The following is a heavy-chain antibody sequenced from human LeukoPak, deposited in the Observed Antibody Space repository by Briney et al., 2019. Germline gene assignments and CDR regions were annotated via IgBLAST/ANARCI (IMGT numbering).Heavy chain of an antibody. CDR1: GGSFSGYY. D-gene: IGHD3-22*01. Sequence: SETLSLTCAVYGGSFSGYYWSWIRQPPGKGLEGIGEINHSGSTNYNPSLKSRVTISVDTSKNQFSLKLSSVTAADTAVYYCARGSYDSSGYFGPLDIWGQGTMVTVSS. CDR3: ARGSYDSSGYFGPLDI. CDR2: INHSGST. V-gene: IGHV4-34*01. J-gene: IGHJ3*02.